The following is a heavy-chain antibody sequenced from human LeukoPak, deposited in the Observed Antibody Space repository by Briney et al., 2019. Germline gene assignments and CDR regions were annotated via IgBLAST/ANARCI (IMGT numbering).Heavy chain of an antibody. Sequence: GGSLRLSCAASGFTFSISAMRWVRQAPGKGREWVSAISGSGGSTYYADSVKGRFIISRDNSKNTLYLQMNSLRAEDTAVYYCAKDRRTLDAFDIWGQGTMVTVYS. V-gene: IGHV3-23*01. CDR2: ISGSGGST. J-gene: IGHJ3*02. CDR3: AKDRRTLDAFDI. CDR1: GFTFSISA.